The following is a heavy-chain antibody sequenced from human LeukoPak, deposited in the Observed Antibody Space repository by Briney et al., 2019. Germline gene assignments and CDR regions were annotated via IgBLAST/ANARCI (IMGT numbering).Heavy chain of an antibody. J-gene: IGHJ4*02. V-gene: IGHV4-59*01. Sequence: SETLSLTCTVSGGSISSYYWSWIRQPPGKGLEWIGYIYYSGSTNYNPSLKSRVTISVDTSKNQFSLKLSSVTAADTAVYYCARATRGYNSGWYGYWGQGTLVTVSS. CDR1: GGSISSYY. D-gene: IGHD6-19*01. CDR2: IYYSGST. CDR3: ARATRGYNSGWYGY.